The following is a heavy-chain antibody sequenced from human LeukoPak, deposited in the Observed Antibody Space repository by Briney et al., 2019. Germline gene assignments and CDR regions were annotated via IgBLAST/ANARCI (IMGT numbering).Heavy chain of an antibody. CDR2: ISGRSTYI. CDR3: ARGLGTTVTNEYYYDTSGYYDGGLDY. J-gene: IGHJ4*02. V-gene: IGHV3-21*01. Sequence: PGGSLRLSCAASGFTFSSYTMNWVRQAPGKGLEWVSSISGRSTYIFYADSVKGRFTISRDNAKNSLSLQTNSLRAEDTAVYYCARGLGTTVTNEYYYDTSGYYDGGLDYWGQGSLVTVSS. CDR1: GFTFSSYT. D-gene: IGHD3-22*01.